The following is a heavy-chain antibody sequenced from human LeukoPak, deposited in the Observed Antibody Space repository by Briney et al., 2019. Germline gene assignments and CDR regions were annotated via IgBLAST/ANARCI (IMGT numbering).Heavy chain of an antibody. CDR3: ARDDRDISSFRFDY. Sequence: GGSLRLSCAASGFTFNTYSMKWVRQAPGKGLEWVSYISSHSRDKYYADSVKGRFTISRDNDKNSLHLQMNSLRAEDTAVYYCARDDRDISSFRFDYWGHGILVTVSS. D-gene: IGHD6-6*01. CDR2: ISSHSRDK. CDR1: GFTFNTYS. J-gene: IGHJ4*01. V-gene: IGHV3-21*01.